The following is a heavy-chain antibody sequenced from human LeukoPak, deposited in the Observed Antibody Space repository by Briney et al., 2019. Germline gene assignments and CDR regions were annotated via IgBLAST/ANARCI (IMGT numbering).Heavy chain of an antibody. Sequence: GRSLRLSCAASGFSFDDYGMHWVRQVQGKGLEWVSGITWNSNREGYTDSVKGRFTISRDNAKNSLYLQMNSLRVEDTALYYCAKDGGGVTMTLDYWGQGTLVTVS. J-gene: IGHJ4*02. CDR1: GFSFDDYG. CDR3: AKDGGGVTMTLDY. D-gene: IGHD4-17*01. CDR2: ITWNSNRE. V-gene: IGHV3-9*01.